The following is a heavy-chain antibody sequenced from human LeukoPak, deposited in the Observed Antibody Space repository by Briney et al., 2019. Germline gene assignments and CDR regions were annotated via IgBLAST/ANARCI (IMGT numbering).Heavy chain of an antibody. D-gene: IGHD6-19*01. CDR2: ISAYNGNT. CDR1: GYTFTSYG. J-gene: IGHJ6*02. CDR3: AREISHYYYYYGMDV. V-gene: IGHV1-18*01. Sequence: ASVKVSCKASGYTFTSYGISWVRQAPGQGLEWMGWISAYNGNTNYAQKLQGRVTMTTDTSTSTAYMELRSLGSDDTAVYYCAREISHYYYYYGMDVWGQGTTVTVSS.